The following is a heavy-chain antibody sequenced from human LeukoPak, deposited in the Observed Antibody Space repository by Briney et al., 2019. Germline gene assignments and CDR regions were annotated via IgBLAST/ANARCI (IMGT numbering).Heavy chain of an antibody. CDR2: LTGSGATT. CDR1: GFTFSSYA. Sequence: PGGSLRLSCAASGFTFSSYAMSWVRQAPGKGLEWVSALTGSGATTNYADSVKGRFTISRDNSKNTLFLQMNSLRAEDTAVYYCAKEDIVSTIGNFDYWGQGTLVTVSS. V-gene: IGHV3-23*01. J-gene: IGHJ4*02. CDR3: AKEDIVSTIGNFDY. D-gene: IGHD5/OR15-5a*01.